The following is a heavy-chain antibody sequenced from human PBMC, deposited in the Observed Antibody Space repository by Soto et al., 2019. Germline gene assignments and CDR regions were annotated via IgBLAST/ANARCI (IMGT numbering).Heavy chain of an antibody. J-gene: IGHJ5*02. CDR2: TYYSGST. CDR3: ARGVTTVINWFDP. Sequence: QVQLQESGPGLVKPSQTLSLTCTVSGGSISSGGYYWSWIRQHPGKGLEWIGYTYYSGSTYYNPSLNSGVTISVDTSKTQFSLKLSSVTAADTAVYYCARGVTTVINWFDPWGQGTLVTVSS. V-gene: IGHV4-31*03. CDR1: GGSISSGGYY. D-gene: IGHD4-17*01.